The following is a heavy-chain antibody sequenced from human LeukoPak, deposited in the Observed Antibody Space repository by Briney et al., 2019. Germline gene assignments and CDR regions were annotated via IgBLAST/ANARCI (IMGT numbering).Heavy chain of an antibody. J-gene: IGHJ6*02. Sequence: ASVKVSCKASGGTFSSYAISWVRQAPGQGLEWMGWINPNSGGTNYAQKFQGRVTMTRDTSISTAYMELSRLRSDDTAVYYCASIYFLVATSQYYYYGMDVWGQGTTVTVSS. D-gene: IGHD2-15*01. CDR3: ASIYFLVATSQYYYYGMDV. V-gene: IGHV1-2*02. CDR2: INPNSGGT. CDR1: GGTFSSYA.